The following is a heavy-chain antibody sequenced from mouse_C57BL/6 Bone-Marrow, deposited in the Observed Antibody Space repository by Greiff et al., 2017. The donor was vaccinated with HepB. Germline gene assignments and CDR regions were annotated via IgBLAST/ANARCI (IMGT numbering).Heavy chain of an antibody. J-gene: IGHJ1*03. Sequence: VQLQQSGPELVKPGASVKLSCKASGYTFTSYDINWVKQRPGQGLEWIGWIYPRDGSTKYNEKFKGKATLTVDTSSSTAYMELHSLTSEDSAVYFCARMYYYGSSYCWSFDVWGTGTTVTVSS. V-gene: IGHV1-85*01. CDR1: GYTFTSYD. CDR3: ARMYYYGSSYCWSFDV. CDR2: IYPRDGST. D-gene: IGHD1-1*01.